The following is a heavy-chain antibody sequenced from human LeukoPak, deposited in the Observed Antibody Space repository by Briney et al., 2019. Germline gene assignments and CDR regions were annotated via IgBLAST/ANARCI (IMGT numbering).Heavy chain of an antibody. CDR2: IYYSGST. Sequence: SETLSLTCTVSSGSISGYHWNWIRQPPGKGLEWIGYIYYSGSTSYNPSLKSRVTISVDTSKSQFSLKLSSVTAADTVVYYCARRLTDYWSLDLWGRGTLVTVSS. D-gene: IGHD7-27*01. V-gene: IGHV4-59*08. CDR3: ARRLTDYWSLDL. J-gene: IGHJ2*01. CDR1: SGSISGYH.